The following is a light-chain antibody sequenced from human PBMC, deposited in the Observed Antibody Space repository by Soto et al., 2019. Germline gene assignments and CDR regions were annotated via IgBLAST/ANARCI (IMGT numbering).Light chain of an antibody. J-gene: IGLJ2*01. V-gene: IGLV4-69*01. CDR3: HTWGTGIQV. CDR1: SGHSTYD. CDR2: LNSDGSH. Sequence: QLVLTQSPSASASLGASVKLTCTLSSGHSTYDIAWHQQQPEKGPRFLMKLNSDGSHNKGDGIPDRFSGSSSGTERYLTISSLQSDAEADYYCHTWGTGIQVFGGGTKLTVL.